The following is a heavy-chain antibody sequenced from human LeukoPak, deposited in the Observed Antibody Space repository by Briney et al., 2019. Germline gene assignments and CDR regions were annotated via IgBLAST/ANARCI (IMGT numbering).Heavy chain of an antibody. CDR1: GFTVSSNY. CDR2: ISGSGVMT. J-gene: IGHJ4*02. CDR3: AKDRSIGTYYTFDH. Sequence: GGSLRLSCEASGFTVSSNYMNWVRQAPGKGLEWVATISGSGVMTYYADSVKGRFTVSGDNSKNTVYLQMSSLTAADTAVYYCAKDRSIGTYYTFDHWGQGTLVTVSS. D-gene: IGHD1-26*01. V-gene: IGHV3-23*01.